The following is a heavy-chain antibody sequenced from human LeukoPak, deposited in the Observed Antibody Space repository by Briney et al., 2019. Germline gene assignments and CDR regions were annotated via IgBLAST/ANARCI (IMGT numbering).Heavy chain of an antibody. Sequence: GGSLRLSCAASGFTFSMFGMHWVRQAPGKGLEWVALIWYGGGNKYYADSVKGRFTISRDNSRNTLYLQMNSLRAEDTAVYYCARNVGAYYYDSSGYYGYWGQGTLVTVSS. CDR2: IWYGGGNK. V-gene: IGHV3-33*01. J-gene: IGHJ4*02. D-gene: IGHD3-22*01. CDR3: ARNVGAYYYDSSGYYGY. CDR1: GFTFSMFG.